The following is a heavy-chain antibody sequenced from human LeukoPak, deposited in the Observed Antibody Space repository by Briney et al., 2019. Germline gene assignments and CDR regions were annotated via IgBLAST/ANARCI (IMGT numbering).Heavy chain of an antibody. CDR3: ARDLSMADLGRFDP. V-gene: IGHV4-59*02. CDR1: GVSVSSSY. D-gene: IGHD2-8*01. J-gene: IGHJ5*02. CDR2: SYYSGTT. Sequence: SETLSLTCSVSGVSVSSSYWSWIRQPPGKGLEWIGYSYYSGTTNYNPSLKSRVTISVDTSKNQFSLKLSSVTAADTAVYYCARDLSMADLGRFDPWGQGTLVTVSS.